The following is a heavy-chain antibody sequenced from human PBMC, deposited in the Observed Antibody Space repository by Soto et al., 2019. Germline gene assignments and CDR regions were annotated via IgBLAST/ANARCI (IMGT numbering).Heavy chain of an antibody. V-gene: IGHV1-3*01. CDR2: INAGNGNT. CDR3: ARDARGVDIVLMVYAIPDGIDV. CDR1: GYTFTSYA. D-gene: IGHD2-8*01. Sequence: ASVKVSCKASGYTFTSYAMHWVRQAPGQRLEWMGWINAGNGNTKYSQKFQGRVTITRDTSASTAYMELSSLRSEDTAVYYCARDARGVDIVLMVYAIPDGIDVCGQGTKVTVSS. J-gene: IGHJ6*02.